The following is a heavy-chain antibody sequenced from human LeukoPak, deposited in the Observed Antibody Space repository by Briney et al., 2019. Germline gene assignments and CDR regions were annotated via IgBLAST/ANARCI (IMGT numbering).Heavy chain of an antibody. Sequence: NTSQTLSLTCTVSGGSISSGDYHWSWIRQPPGKGLEWIGEINHSGSTNYNPSLKSRVTISVDTSKNQFSLKLSSVTAADTAVYYCARRWRAVAGRIDYWGQGTLVTVSS. CDR2: INHSGST. CDR1: GGSISSGDYH. V-gene: IGHV4-30-4*08. CDR3: ARRWRAVAGRIDY. D-gene: IGHD6-19*01. J-gene: IGHJ4*02.